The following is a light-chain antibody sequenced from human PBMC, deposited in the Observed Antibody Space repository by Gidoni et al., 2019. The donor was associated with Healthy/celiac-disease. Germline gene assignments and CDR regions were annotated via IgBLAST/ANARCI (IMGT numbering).Light chain of an antibody. V-gene: IGKV3-11*01. CDR2: DAS. CDR3: QQRSNWPPIT. J-gene: IGKJ5*01. CDR1: QSVSSY. Sequence: ASQSVSSYLAWYQQKPGQAPRLLIYDASNRATGIPARFSGSGSGTDFTLTISSLEPEDFAVYYCQQRSNWPPITFGQGTRLEIK.